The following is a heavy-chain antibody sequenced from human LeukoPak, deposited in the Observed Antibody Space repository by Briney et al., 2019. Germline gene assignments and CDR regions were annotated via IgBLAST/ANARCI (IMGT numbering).Heavy chain of an antibody. J-gene: IGHJ6*02. Sequence: GGSLRLSCAASGFTFSSYEMNWVRQAPGKGREWVSYISSSGSTIYYADSVKGRFTISRDNAKNSLYLQMNSLRAEDTAVYYCARTYYYGSGSYSYGMDVWGQGTTVTVSS. D-gene: IGHD3-10*01. V-gene: IGHV3-48*03. CDR3: ARTYYYGSGSYSYGMDV. CDR1: GFTFSSYE. CDR2: ISSSGSTI.